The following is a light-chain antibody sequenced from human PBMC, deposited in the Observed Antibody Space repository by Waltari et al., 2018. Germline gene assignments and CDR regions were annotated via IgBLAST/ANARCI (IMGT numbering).Light chain of an antibody. CDR3: QQYNNWPPLT. V-gene: IGKV3-15*01. J-gene: IGKJ4*01. CDR2: DSS. Sequence: EIVMTQSPATLSVSPGERVTLSCRASQSVSSNLAWYQQKPGPAPRLPIYDSSARATGTAARLSGSGSGPEFTLTITGLQSEDFALYYCQQYNNWPPLTFGGGTKVEIK. CDR1: QSVSSN.